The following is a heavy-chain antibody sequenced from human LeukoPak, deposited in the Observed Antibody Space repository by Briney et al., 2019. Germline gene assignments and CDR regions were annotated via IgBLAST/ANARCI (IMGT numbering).Heavy chain of an antibody. CDR3: ARTTTVSKQWLVQAEYFQH. V-gene: IGHV4-59*01. CDR1: GGSISSYY. CDR2: IYYSRST. Sequence: SETLSLTCTVSGGSISSYYWSWIRQPPGKGLEWIGYIYYSRSTNYNPSLKSRVTISVDTSKNQFSLKLSSVTAADTAVYYCARTTTVSKQWLVQAEYFQHWGQGTLVTVSS. J-gene: IGHJ1*01. D-gene: IGHD6-19*01.